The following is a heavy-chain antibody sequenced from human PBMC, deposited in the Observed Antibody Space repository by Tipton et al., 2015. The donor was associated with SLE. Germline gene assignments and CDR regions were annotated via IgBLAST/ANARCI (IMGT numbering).Heavy chain of an antibody. Sequence: TLSLTCTVSGGSISSGGYYWSWIRQHPGKGLEWIGYIYYSGSTYYNPSLKSRVTISVDTSKNQSSLKLSSVTAADTAVYYCARVPPDWGGDYYMDVWGKGTTVIVSS. CDR2: IYYSGST. CDR3: ARVPPDWGGDYYMDV. J-gene: IGHJ6*03. V-gene: IGHV4-31*03. CDR1: GGSISSGGYY. D-gene: IGHD7-27*01.